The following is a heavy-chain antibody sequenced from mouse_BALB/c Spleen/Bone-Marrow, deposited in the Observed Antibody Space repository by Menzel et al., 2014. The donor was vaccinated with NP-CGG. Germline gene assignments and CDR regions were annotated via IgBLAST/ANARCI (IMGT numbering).Heavy chain of an antibody. CDR2: INPYNDGT. CDR3: ARGAYDYDGDWFAY. J-gene: IGHJ3*01. D-gene: IGHD2-4*01. V-gene: IGHV1-14*01. Sequence: VQLQQPGPELVKPGASVKKSCKASGYTFTSYVIHWVKQKPGQGLEWIGYINPYNDGTKYNEKFKGKATLTSDKSSGTAYMELSSLTSEDSAVYYCARGAYDYDGDWFAYWGQGTLVTVSA. CDR1: GYTFTSYV.